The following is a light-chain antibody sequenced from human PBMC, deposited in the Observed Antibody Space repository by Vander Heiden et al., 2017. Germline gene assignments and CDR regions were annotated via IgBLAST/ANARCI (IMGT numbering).Light chain of an antibody. J-gene: IGLJ2*01. Sequence: SYVLTQPPSVSVAPGKTARNTCRGKNIGSKSVHWYQQKPGQAPVLVVYDDSDRPSGIPERFSGSNSGNTATLTISRVEAGDEADYYCQVWDSSSDHVVFGGGTKLTVL. CDR1: NIGSKS. CDR3: QVWDSSSDHVV. V-gene: IGLV3-21*03. CDR2: DDS.